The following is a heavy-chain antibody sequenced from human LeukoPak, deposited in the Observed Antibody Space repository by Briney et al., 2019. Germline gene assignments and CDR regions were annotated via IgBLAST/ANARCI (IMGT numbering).Heavy chain of an antibody. V-gene: IGHV1-2*02. CDR3: ARDAGVRGVINNWFDP. CDR1: GYTFTGYY. Sequence: ASVKVSCKASGYTFTGYYMHWVRQAPGQGLEWMGWINPHSGGTNYAQKFQGRVTMTSDTSISTAYMELSRPRSDDTAVYYCARDAGVRGVINNWFDPWGQGTLVTVSS. CDR2: INPHSGGT. D-gene: IGHD3-10*01. J-gene: IGHJ5*02.